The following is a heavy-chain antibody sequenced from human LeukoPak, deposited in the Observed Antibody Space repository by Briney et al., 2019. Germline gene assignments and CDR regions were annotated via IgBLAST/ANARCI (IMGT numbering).Heavy chain of an antibody. V-gene: IGHV1-2*02. D-gene: IGHD6-13*01. CDR2: INPNSGGT. CDR1: GYTFTGYC. CDR3: AREEGEQQLFTHRDY. J-gene: IGHJ4*02. Sequence: ASVKVSCKASGYTFTGYCMHWVRQAPGQGLEWMGWINPNSGGTNYAQKFQGRVTMTRDTSISTAYMELSRLRSDGTAVYYCAREEGEQQLFTHRDYWGQGTLVTVSS.